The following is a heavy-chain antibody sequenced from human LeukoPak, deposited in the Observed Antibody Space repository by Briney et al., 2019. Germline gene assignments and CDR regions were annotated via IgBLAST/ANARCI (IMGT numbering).Heavy chain of an antibody. CDR2: ISYDGSNK. J-gene: IGHJ4*02. D-gene: IGHD2-2*01. Sequence: GGSLRLSCAASGFTFSSYGMHWVRQAPGKGLEWVAVISYDGSNKYYADSVKGRFTISRDSSKNTLYLQMNSLRAEDTAVYYCAALSSPLDYWGQGTLVTVSS. CDR3: AALSSPLDY. V-gene: IGHV3-30*03. CDR1: GFTFSSYG.